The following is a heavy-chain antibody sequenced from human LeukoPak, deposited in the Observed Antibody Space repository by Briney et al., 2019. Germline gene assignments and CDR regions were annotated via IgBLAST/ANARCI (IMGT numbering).Heavy chain of an antibody. J-gene: IGHJ4*02. D-gene: IGHD3-22*01. CDR1: GYSFTGYY. V-gene: IGHV1-2*02. Sequence: ASVKVSCMTSGYSFTGYYMHWVRQAPGQGLEWMGWINPHSGDTVYAQKFQGRLTMTRDTSITTAYMELTRLRPDDTAVYYCARGTMNLDYWGQGSLVTVSS. CDR3: ARGTMNLDY. CDR2: INPHSGDT.